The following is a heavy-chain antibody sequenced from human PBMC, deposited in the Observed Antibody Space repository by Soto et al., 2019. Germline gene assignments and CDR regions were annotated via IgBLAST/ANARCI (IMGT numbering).Heavy chain of an antibody. CDR3: AKLIEYCSGGSCHENYFDY. CDR1: GFTFSSYG. D-gene: IGHD2-15*01. J-gene: IGHJ4*02. CDR2: ISYDGSNK. V-gene: IGHV3-30*18. Sequence: PGGSLRLSCAASGFTFSSYGMHWVRQAPGKGLEWVAVISYDGSNKYYADSVKGRFTISRDNSKNTLYLQMNSLRAEDTAVYYRAKLIEYCSGGSCHENYFDYWGQGTLVTVSS.